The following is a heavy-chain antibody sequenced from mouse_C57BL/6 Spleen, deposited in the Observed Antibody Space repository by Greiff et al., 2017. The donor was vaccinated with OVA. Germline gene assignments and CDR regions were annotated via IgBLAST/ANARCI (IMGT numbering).Heavy chain of an antibody. CDR3: AGGGSWYFDV. V-gene: IGHV1-19*01. J-gene: IGHJ1*03. CDR1: GYTFTDYY. Sequence: VQLQQSGPVLVKPGASVKMSCKASGYTFTDYYMNWVKQSHGKSLEWIGVINPYNGGTSYKQKFKGKATLTVDKSSSTAYMELNSLTSEDSAVYYCAGGGSWYFDVWGTGTTVTVSS. CDR2: INPYNGGT.